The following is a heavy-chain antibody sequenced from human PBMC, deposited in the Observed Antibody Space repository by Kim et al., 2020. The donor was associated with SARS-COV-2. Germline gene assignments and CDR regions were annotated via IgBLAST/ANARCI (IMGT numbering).Heavy chain of an antibody. CDR1: GYTFTSYA. CDR3: ARVGTAAVASGVIDY. Sequence: ASVKVSCKASGYTFTSYAMNWVRQAPGQGLEWMGWINTNTGNPTYAQGFTGRFVFSLDTSVSTAYLQISSLKAEDTAVYYCARVGTAAVASGVIDYWGQGTLVTVSS. CDR2: INTNTGNP. V-gene: IGHV7-4-1*02. J-gene: IGHJ4*02. D-gene: IGHD6-19*01.